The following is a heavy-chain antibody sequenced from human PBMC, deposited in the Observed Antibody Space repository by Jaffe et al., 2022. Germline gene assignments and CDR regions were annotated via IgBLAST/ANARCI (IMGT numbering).Heavy chain of an antibody. J-gene: IGHJ6*03. CDR1: GYTFTSYY. D-gene: IGHD3-9*01. V-gene: IGHV1-46*01. CDR2: INPSGGST. CDR3: ARDSSEVRYFDWLSPYYMDV. Sequence: QVQLVQSGAEVKKPGASVKVSCKASGYTFTSYYMHWVRQAPGQGLEWMGIINPSGGSTSYAQKFQGRVTMTRDTSTSTVYMELSSLRSEDTAVYYCARDSSEVRYFDWLSPYYMDVWGKGTTVTVSS.